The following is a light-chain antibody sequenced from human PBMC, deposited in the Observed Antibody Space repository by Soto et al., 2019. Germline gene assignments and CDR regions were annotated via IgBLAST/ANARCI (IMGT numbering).Light chain of an antibody. CDR3: QQYGSTPT. CDR1: QSVSGSY. Sequence: IVLTQSPGTLSLSPGERATLSCRASQSVSGSYLAWHQQKPGQAPRLLIYGASSRATGIPDRFTGSGSGTDFTLTISRLEPEDVAVYYCQQYGSTPTFGQGTKVEIK. V-gene: IGKV3-20*01. CDR2: GAS. J-gene: IGKJ1*01.